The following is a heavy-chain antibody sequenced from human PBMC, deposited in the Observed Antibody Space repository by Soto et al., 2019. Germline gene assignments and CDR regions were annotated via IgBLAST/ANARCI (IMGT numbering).Heavy chain of an antibody. D-gene: IGHD4-4*01. CDR2: FGGSGGGT. V-gene: IGHV3-23*01. Sequence: EVQLLESGGGLVQPGGSLRLSCAASGFTFSLYSMSWARQAPGKGLEWVSGFGGSGGGTYYSDSVKGRFTISRDDSKNTLYLQMISLRAEDTAVYYCARDYNLGFCGQGTLVTVS. CDR3: ARDYNLGF. CDR1: GFTFSLYS. J-gene: IGHJ4*02.